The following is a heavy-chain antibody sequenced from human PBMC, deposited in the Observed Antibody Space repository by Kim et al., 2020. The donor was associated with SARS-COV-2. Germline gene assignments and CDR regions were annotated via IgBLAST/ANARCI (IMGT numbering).Heavy chain of an antibody. V-gene: IGHV1-2*05. CDR2: INPNSGGT. Sequence: ASVKVSCKASGYTFTDYYMHWVRQAPGQGLEWMGRINPNSGGTNYAQKFQGRVTMTRDTSISTAYMGVSRLRSDDTVVYYCAREMSSSWYGFDIWGQGTMVTVSS. J-gene: IGHJ3*02. CDR3: AREMSSSWYGFDI. D-gene: IGHD6-13*01. CDR1: GYTFTDYY.